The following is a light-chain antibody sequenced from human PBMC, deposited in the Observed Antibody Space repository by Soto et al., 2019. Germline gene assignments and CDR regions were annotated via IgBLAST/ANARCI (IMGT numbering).Light chain of an antibody. V-gene: IGKV1-5*01. J-gene: IGKJ1*01. CDR2: DAS. CDR3: QQYNSYCT. CDR1: QSISSW. Sequence: DIQMTQSPSTLSASVGDRVTITCRASQSISSWLAWYQQKPGKAPKLLIYDASSLESGVPSRFSGSGSGTEFTLTISSLQPDDFATYYCQQYNSYCTFXQGTKLDIK.